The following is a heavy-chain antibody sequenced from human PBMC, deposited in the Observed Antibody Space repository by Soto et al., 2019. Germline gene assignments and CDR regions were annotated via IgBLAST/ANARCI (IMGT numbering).Heavy chain of an antibody. V-gene: IGHV1-2*02. CDR2: INPNSGGT. CDR1: GYTFTGYY. J-gene: IGHJ5*02. Sequence: ASVKVSCKASGYTFTGYYMHWVRQAPGQGLEWMGWINPNSGGTNYAQKFQGRVTMTRDTSISTAYMELSRLRSDDTAVYYCARTYCSSTSCYRHTLNWFEPWGQGTLVTVSS. D-gene: IGHD2-2*02. CDR3: ARTYCSSTSCYRHTLNWFEP.